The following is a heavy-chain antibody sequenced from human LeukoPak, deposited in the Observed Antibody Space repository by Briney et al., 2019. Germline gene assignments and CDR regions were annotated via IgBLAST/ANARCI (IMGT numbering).Heavy chain of an antibody. Sequence: GGSLRLSCAASGFTFSSYEMNWGRQAPGKGLEWVSYISSSGSTIYYADSVKGRFTISRDNSKNTLHLQMNSLRAEDTAVYYCARVEMATIGPYFDYWGQGTLVTVSS. CDR1: GFTFSSYE. CDR2: ISSSGSTI. D-gene: IGHD5-24*01. V-gene: IGHV3-48*03. J-gene: IGHJ4*02. CDR3: ARVEMATIGPYFDY.